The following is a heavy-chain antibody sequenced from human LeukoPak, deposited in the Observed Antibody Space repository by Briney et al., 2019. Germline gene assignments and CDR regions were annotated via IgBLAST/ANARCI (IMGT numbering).Heavy chain of an antibody. V-gene: IGHV1-2*02. J-gene: IGHJ5*02. D-gene: IGHD3-3*01. CDR2: INPNSGGT. CDR1: GYTFTGYY. Sequence: ASVKVSCKASGYTFTGYYMHWVRQAPGQGLEWMGWINPNSGGTNYAQKFQGRVTMTRDTSISTAYMELSRLRFDDTAVYYCARDRYYDFWSGYHNWFDPWGQGTLVTVSS. CDR3: ARDRYYDFWSGYHNWFDP.